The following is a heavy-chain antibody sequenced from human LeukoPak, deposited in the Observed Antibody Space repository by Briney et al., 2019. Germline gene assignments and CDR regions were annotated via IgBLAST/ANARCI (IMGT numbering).Heavy chain of an antibody. D-gene: IGHD3-22*01. Sequence: SETLSLTCAVYGGSFSGYYWSWIRQPPGKGLEWIGEINHSGSTNYNPSLKSRVTISVDTSKNQFSLKLSSVTAADTAVYYCARDGRYYYDSSGYYSDAFDIWGQGTMVTVSS. CDR2: INHSGST. V-gene: IGHV4-34*01. CDR3: ARDGRYYYDSSGYYSDAFDI. CDR1: GGSFSGYY. J-gene: IGHJ3*02.